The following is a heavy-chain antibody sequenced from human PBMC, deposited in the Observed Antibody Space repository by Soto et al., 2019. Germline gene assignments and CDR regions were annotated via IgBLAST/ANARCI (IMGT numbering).Heavy chain of an antibody. CDR1: GFTFSSYA. J-gene: IGHJ4*02. V-gene: IGHV3-23*01. D-gene: IGHD3-10*01. CDR3: AKASGWFGELDY. Sequence: EVQLLESGGGLVQPGGSLRLSCAASGFTFSSYAMSWVRQAPGKGLEWVSAISGSGGSTYYADSVKGRFTISRDNSKNTLYLQMNRLRAEDTAVYYCAKASGWFGELDYWGQGTLVTVSS. CDR2: ISGSGGST.